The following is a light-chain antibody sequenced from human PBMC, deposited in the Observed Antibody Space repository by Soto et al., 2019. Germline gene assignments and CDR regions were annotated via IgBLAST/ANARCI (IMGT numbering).Light chain of an antibody. J-gene: IGLJ2*01. Sequence: QSALTQPASVSASPGQSITISCTGTSSNVGTYDLVSWYQHHPDKAPKLIIYEGTKRPSGISSRFSGSKSGNTASLTISGLPAEDDADYYCCSVAVGDALVFGGGTKLTVL. CDR3: CSVAVGDALV. CDR1: SSNVGTYDL. V-gene: IGLV2-23*01. CDR2: EGT.